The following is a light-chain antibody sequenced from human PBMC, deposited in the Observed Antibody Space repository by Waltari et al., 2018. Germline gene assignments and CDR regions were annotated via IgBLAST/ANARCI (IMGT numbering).Light chain of an antibody. CDR2: GAS. CDR3: HQYNNRPPYT. J-gene: IGKJ2*01. CDR1: ESISIN. V-gene: IGKV3-15*01. Sequence: TQSPATLSVSLGERVTLTCRASESISINLTGYHQKPGQPPRLIIHGASKRATCVPARFAGSGSRTEFTLTITSLQSEDIAVYYCHQYNNRPPYTFGQGTKLEIK.